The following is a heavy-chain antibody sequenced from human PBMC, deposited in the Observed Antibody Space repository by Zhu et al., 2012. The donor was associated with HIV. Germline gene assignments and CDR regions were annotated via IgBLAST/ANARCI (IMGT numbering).Heavy chain of an antibody. CDR2: IYQSGNI. CDR3: ARHRHVAQTYYDYVWGNYVGDSFEI. V-gene: IGHV4-38-2*01. J-gene: IGHJ3*02. D-gene: IGHD3-16*01. Sequence: QVQLQESGPGLVKPSETLSLTCAVSGYSISTGYYWGWIRQPPGKGLEWIGSIYQSGNIYYNPSLRSRVTILVDTSRNQFSLKLSSVTAADTAVYYCARHRHVAQTYYDYVWGNYVGDSFEIWGQGQWSPSLQ. CDR1: GYSISTGYY.